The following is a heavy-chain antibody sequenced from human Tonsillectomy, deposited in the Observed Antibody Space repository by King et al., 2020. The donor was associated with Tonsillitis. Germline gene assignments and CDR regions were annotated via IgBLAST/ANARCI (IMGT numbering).Heavy chain of an antibody. CDR3: ARWVEWWNILTGYYTECFDY. CDR2: LYHSGST. J-gene: IGHJ4*02. Sequence: VQLQESGPGLVKPSQTLSLTCTVSVGSVSSGAYYWSWIRPHPGKGLEWIGCLYHSGSTYYNPSLKIRVTISLDTSKNQFSLNLSSVTAADTAVYYCARWVEWWNILTGYYTECFDYWGQETLVTVSP. D-gene: IGHD3-9*01. CDR1: VGSVSSGAYY. V-gene: IGHV4-31*03.